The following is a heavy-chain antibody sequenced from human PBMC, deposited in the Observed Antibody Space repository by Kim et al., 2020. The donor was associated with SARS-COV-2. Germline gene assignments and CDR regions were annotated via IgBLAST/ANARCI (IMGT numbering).Heavy chain of an antibody. CDR2: IYYSGST. V-gene: IGHV4-59*08. D-gene: IGHD3-22*01. Sequence: SETLSLTCTVSGGSISSYYWSWIRQPPGKGLEWIGYIYYSGSTNYNPSLKSRVTISVDTSKNQFSLKLSSVTAADTAVYYCARHVTSHYYDSSFDYWGQGTLVTVSS. J-gene: IGHJ4*02. CDR1: GGSISSYY. CDR3: ARHVTSHYYDSSFDY.